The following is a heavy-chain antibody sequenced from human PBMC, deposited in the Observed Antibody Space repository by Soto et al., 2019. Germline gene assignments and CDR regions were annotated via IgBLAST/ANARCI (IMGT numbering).Heavy chain of an antibody. J-gene: IGHJ4*02. V-gene: IGHV3-23*01. D-gene: IGHD3-3*01. CDR3: AKDGYYDFWSGYFRAQYFDY. CDR1: GFTFSSYA. CDR2: ISGSGGST. Sequence: GGSLRLSCAASGFTFSSYALSWVRQAPGKGLEWVSAISGSGGSTYYADSVKGRFTISRDNSKNTLYLQMNSLRAEDTAVYYCAKDGYYDFWSGYFRAQYFDYWGQGTLVTVSS.